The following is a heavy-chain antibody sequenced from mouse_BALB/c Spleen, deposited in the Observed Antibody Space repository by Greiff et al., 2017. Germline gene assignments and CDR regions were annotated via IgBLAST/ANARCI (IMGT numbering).Heavy chain of an antibody. D-gene: IGHD2-1*01. V-gene: IGHV14-4*02. J-gene: IGHJ4*01. Sequence: EVKLVESGAELVRSGASVKLSCTASGFNIKDYYMHWVKQRPEQGLEWIGWIDPENGDTEYAPKFQGKATMTADTSSNTAYLQLSSLTSEDTAVYYCNAWRGNYGGMDYWGQGTSVTVSS. CDR1: GFNIKDYY. CDR2: IDPENGDT. CDR3: NAWRGNYGGMDY.